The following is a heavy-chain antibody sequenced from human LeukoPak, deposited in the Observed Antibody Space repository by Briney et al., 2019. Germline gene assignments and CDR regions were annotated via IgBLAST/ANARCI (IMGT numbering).Heavy chain of an antibody. Sequence: GASVKVSCNTSEYTFTSYYMHWVRQAPGQGLEWMGIINPSGGSTSYAQKFQGRVTMTRDTSTSTVYMELSSLRSEDTAVYYCARAGNWFDPWGQGTLVTVSS. J-gene: IGHJ5*02. CDR2: INPSGGST. CDR3: ARAGNWFDP. CDR1: EYTFTSYY. V-gene: IGHV1-46*01.